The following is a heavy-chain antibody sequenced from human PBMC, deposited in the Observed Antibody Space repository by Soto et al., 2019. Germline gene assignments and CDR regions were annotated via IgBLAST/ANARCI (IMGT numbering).Heavy chain of an antibody. D-gene: IGHD6-6*01. CDR1: GGTFSSYA. CDR3: ARDGGGSSAPFDY. V-gene: IGHV1-69*13. CDR2: IIPIFGTA. Sequence: SVKVSCKASGGTFSSYAISWVRQAPGQGLEWMGGIIPIFGTANYAQKFQGRVTITADESTSTAYMELSSLRSEDTAVYYCARDGGGSSAPFDYWGQGTLVTVSS. J-gene: IGHJ4*02.